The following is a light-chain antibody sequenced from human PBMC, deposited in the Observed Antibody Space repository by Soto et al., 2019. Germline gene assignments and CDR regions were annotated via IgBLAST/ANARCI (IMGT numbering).Light chain of an antibody. Sequence: QSALTQPASVSGSPGQSITISCTGTSSDIGAYNYVSWYQQHPGKTPKLMIYGVTNRPSGDSNRFSGSKSGSTASLTISGLQAEDEADYYCSPYTTSSTLDFGGGTKLTVL. V-gene: IGLV2-14*01. J-gene: IGLJ2*01. CDR1: SSDIGAYNY. CDR3: SPYTTSSTLD. CDR2: GVT.